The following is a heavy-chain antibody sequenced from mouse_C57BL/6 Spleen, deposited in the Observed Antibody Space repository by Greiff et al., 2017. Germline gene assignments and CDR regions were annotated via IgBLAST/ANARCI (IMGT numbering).Heavy chain of an antibody. V-gene: IGHV1-39*01. Sequence: EVQLQQSGPELVKPGASVKISCKASGYSFTDYNMNWVKQSNGKSLEWIGVINPNYGTTSYNQKFKGKATFTVDQSSSAAYMQLNSLQSEDSAVYYCAREGDYGSRGYFDVWGTGTTVTVSS. J-gene: IGHJ1*03. D-gene: IGHD1-1*01. CDR3: AREGDYGSRGYFDV. CDR1: GYSFTDYN. CDR2: INPNYGTT.